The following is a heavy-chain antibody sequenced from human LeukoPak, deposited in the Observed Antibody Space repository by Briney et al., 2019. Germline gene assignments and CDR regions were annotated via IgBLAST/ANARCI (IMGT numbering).Heavy chain of an antibody. J-gene: IGHJ4*02. Sequence: KPSETLSLTCTVSGYSIISDYFWGWIRQPPGKGLEWIGTIYHSGSTYYSPSLKSRVTVSVDTSKNEFSLKLSSVTAADTAVYFCARGIVGSRDFYFRYYFDYWGQGTLVTVSS. D-gene: IGHD3/OR15-3a*01. CDR1: GYSIISDYF. CDR2: IYHSGST. CDR3: ARGIVGSRDFYFRYYFDY. V-gene: IGHV4-38-2*02.